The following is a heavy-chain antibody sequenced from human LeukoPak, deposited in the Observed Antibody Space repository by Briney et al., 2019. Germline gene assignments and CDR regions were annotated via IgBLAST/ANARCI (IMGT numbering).Heavy chain of an antibody. Sequence: PSETLSLTCAVSGGSISSNNRWSWVRQPPGEGLEWIGEIYHSGSNNYNPPLKSRVTISLDKSKNQFSLKLSSVIAADTAVYYCARVNPGLRYFGYWGQGTLVTVSS. CDR2: IYHSGSN. D-gene: IGHD3-9*01. CDR3: ARVNPGLRYFGY. V-gene: IGHV4-4*02. J-gene: IGHJ4*02. CDR1: GGSISSNNR.